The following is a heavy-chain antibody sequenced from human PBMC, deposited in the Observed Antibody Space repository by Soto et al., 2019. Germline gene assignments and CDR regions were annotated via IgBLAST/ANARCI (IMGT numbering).Heavy chain of an antibody. V-gene: IGHV3-30-3*01. CDR2: ISYDGSNK. CDR3: ARGPSGSYLDY. Sequence: QVQLVESGGGVVQPGRSLRLSCAASGFTFSSYAMHWVRQAPGKGLEWVAVISYDGSNKYYADSVKGRFTISRDNSKNTLYLQMNSLRAEDTAVYYCARGPSGSYLDYWGQGTLVTVSS. D-gene: IGHD1-26*01. J-gene: IGHJ4*02. CDR1: GFTFSSYA.